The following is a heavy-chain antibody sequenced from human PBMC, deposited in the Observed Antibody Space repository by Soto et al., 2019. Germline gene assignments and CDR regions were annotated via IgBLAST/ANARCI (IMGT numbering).Heavy chain of an antibody. CDR1: GGSISSSSYY. J-gene: IGHJ3*02. CDR2: IYYSGST. CDR3: ARGVSSAPDVFDI. D-gene: IGHD3-22*01. V-gene: IGHV4-39*01. Sequence: SETLSLTCTVSGGSISSSSYYWGWIRQPPGKGLEWIGSIYYSGSTYYNPSLKSRVTISVDTSKNQFSLKLSSVTAADTAVYYCARGVSSAPDVFDIWGQGTMVTVSS.